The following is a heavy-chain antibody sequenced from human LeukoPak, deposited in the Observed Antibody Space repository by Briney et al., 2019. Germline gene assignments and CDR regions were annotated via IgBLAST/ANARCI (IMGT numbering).Heavy chain of an antibody. CDR1: GGSISSYY. V-gene: IGHV4-59*01. Sequence: SETLSLTCTVSGGSISSYYWSWIRQPPGKGLEWIGYIYYSGSTNYNPSLKSRVTISVDTSKNQFSLKLSSVTAADTAVYYCARVQPYYYGSGSYYFDYWGQGTLVTVSS. D-gene: IGHD3-10*01. CDR3: ARVQPYYYGSGSYYFDY. CDR2: IYYSGST. J-gene: IGHJ4*02.